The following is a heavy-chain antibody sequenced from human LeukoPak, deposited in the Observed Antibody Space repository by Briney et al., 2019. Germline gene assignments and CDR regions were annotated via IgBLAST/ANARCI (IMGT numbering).Heavy chain of an antibody. D-gene: IGHD3-10*01. Sequence: PGGSLRLSCAASGFTFSSYSMNWVRQAPGKGLEWVSSISSSSRYIYYADSVKGRFTISRDNAKNSLYLQMNSLRAEDTAVYYCARDGRIRGAFDIWGQGTMVTVSS. V-gene: IGHV3-21*01. CDR3: ARDGRIRGAFDI. CDR1: GFTFSSYS. J-gene: IGHJ3*02. CDR2: ISSSSRYI.